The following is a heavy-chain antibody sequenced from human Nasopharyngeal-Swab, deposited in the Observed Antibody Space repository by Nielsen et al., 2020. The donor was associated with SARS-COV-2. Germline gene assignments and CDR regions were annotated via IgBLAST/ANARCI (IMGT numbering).Heavy chain of an antibody. CDR3: VKDGGNSWYYYFYGMDV. D-gene: IGHD6-13*01. CDR2: ISGSGGST. J-gene: IGHJ6*02. Sequence: GESLKISCAASGFTLRSYAMSWVRQAPGKGLELVSAISGSGGSTDYADSVKGRFTISRDNSKNTLYMQMNSLRAEDTAVYYCVKDGGNSWYYYFYGMDVWGQGTTVTVSS. V-gene: IGHV3-23*01. CDR1: GFTLRSYA.